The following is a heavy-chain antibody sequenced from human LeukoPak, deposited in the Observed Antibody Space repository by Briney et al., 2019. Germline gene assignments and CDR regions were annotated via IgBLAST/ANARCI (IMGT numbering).Heavy chain of an antibody. CDR3: ARVLVEATTLIAY. V-gene: IGHV4-61*01. D-gene: IGHD5-12*01. J-gene: IGHJ4*02. CDR2: IYYSGST. Sequence: SETLSLTCTVSGGSVSSGSYYWSWIRQPPGKGLEWIGYIYYSGSTNYNPSLKSRVTISVDTSKNQFSLKLSSVTAADTAVYYCARVLVEATTLIAYWGQGTLVTVSS. CDR1: GGSVSSGSYY.